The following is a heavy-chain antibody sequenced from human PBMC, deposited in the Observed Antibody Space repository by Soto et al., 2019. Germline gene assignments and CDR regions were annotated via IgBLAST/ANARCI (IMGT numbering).Heavy chain of an antibody. Sequence: SETLSLTCTVSGGSISSGDYYWSWIRQPPGKGLEWIGYIYYSGSTYYNPSLKSRVTISVDTSKNQFSLKLSSVTAADTAVYYCARAGITGTDFDSWRQGTLVTVSS. J-gene: IGHJ4*02. CDR3: ARAGITGTDFDS. D-gene: IGHD1-20*01. CDR2: IYYSGST. CDR1: GGSISSGDYY. V-gene: IGHV4-30-4*01.